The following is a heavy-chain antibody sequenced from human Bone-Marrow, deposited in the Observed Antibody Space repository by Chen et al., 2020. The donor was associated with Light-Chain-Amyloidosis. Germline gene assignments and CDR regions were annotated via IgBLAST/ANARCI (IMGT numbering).Heavy chain of an antibody. J-gene: IGHJ4*02. CDR1: GFTVSSYA. Sequence: QVQLVESGGGVVQPGRSLRLSCAASGFTVSSYAMHWVRQAPGKGLEWVAVISYDGSNKYYADSVKGRFTISRDNSKNTLYLQMNSLRAEDTAVYYCARAPGYDFPFDYWGQGTLVTVSS. CDR2: ISYDGSNK. D-gene: IGHD5-12*01. CDR3: ARAPGYDFPFDY. V-gene: IGHV3-30-3*01.